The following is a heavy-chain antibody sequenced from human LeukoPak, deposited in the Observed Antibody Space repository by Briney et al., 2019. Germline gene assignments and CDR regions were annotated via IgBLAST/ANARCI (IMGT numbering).Heavy chain of an antibody. D-gene: IGHD4-11*01. Sequence: GGSLRLSCAASGFTFSSYSMHWVRQAPGKGLEHVSAISSNGGSTYYANSMKGRFTISGDNSKNTLFLQMGSLRAEDMAVYYCASGTLTELDYWGQGTLVTVSS. J-gene: IGHJ4*02. V-gene: IGHV3-64*01. CDR3: ASGTLTELDY. CDR1: GFTFSSYS. CDR2: ISSNGGST.